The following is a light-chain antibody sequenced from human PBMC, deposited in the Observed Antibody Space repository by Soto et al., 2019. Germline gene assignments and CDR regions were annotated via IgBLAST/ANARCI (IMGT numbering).Light chain of an antibody. CDR2: AAS. J-gene: IGKJ3*01. CDR1: QGISSW. V-gene: IGKV1-12*01. CDR3: EVALSFPFT. Sequence: DIQMPQSPSSVSASVGERVTITCRSSQGISSWLALYQQKPGKATKLLIYAASSLQRGVPSRFSGSVPGSAFTPPISCLQPEDFATYYCEVALSFPFTFGSVLKVSI.